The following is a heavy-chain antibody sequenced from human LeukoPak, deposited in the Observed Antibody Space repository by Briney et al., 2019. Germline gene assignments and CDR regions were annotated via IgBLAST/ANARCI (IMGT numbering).Heavy chain of an antibody. D-gene: IGHD6-19*01. J-gene: IGHJ4*02. CDR2: IGSSDSII. CDR3: GRETVAGTFDY. V-gene: IGHV3-11*01. CDR1: GFTLSDFY. Sequence: GGSLRLSCVASGFTLSDFYMSWIRQAPGKGLEWLADIGSSDSIISYADSLRGRFTISRDYAKNSLHLQMNSLRDEDTAVYYGGRETVAGTFDYWGQGTLVTVSS.